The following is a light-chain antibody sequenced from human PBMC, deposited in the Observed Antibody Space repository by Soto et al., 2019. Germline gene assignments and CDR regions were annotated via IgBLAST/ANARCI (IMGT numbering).Light chain of an antibody. Sequence: IQMTQSPSTLSASVGDRVTITCRASQSISSVLGWYQQKPGKAPKLLIYDASSLESGVPSRFSGSGSGTEFTLTISSLQPDDFATYYCQQDNSYSWTFGQGTKVDIK. CDR1: QSISSV. CDR2: DAS. J-gene: IGKJ1*01. CDR3: QQDNSYSWT. V-gene: IGKV1-5*01.